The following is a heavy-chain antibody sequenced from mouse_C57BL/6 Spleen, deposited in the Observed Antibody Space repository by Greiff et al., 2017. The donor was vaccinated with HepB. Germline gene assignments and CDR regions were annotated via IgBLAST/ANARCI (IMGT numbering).Heavy chain of an antibody. J-gene: IGHJ4*01. CDR2: IYPGDGDT. V-gene: IGHV1-82*01. Sequence: VQLQQSGPELVKPGASVKISCKASGYAFSSSWMNWVKQRPGKGLEWIGRIYPGDGDTNYNGKFKRKTTLTADKSSSTAYMQLSSLTSEDSAVYFCAPYYGSSDDYAMDYWGQGTSVTVSS. D-gene: IGHD1-1*01. CDR1: GYAFSSSW. CDR3: APYYGSSDDYAMDY.